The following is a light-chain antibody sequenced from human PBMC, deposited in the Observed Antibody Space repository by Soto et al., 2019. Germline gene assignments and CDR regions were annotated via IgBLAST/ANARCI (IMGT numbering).Light chain of an antibody. CDR3: GTWDSSLSAVV. Sequence: QSVLTQPPSVSAAPGQTVTISCSGSSSNIGNNYVSWYQQLPGTAPKLLIYDNNKLPSGIPDRFSGSKSGTSATLGITGRQTGDEADYYCGTWDSSLSAVVFGGGTKVTVL. V-gene: IGLV1-51*01. CDR1: SSNIGNNY. CDR2: DNN. J-gene: IGLJ2*01.